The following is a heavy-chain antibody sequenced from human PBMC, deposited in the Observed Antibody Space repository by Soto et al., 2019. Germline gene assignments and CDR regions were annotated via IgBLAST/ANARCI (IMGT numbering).Heavy chain of an antibody. V-gene: IGHV3-23*01. CDR1: GFTFSSYA. D-gene: IGHD6-19*01. CDR3: AKLMVPGSMGFDY. J-gene: IGHJ4*02. Sequence: GGSLRLSCAASGFTFSSYAMNWVRQAPGRGLEWVSAMSGSGSSTYYADSVKGRFTISRDNSKNTLYLQMNSLRAEDTAVYYCAKLMVPGSMGFDYWGQGTLVTVSS. CDR2: MSGSGSST.